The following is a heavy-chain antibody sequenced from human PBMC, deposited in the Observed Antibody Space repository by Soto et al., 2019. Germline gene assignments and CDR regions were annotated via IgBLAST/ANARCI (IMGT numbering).Heavy chain of an antibody. CDR3: ERDVGIVPSPAYYGMDV. D-gene: IGHD1-26*01. CDR1: GYTFTGYY. V-gene: IGHV1-2*04. Sequence: ASVKVSCKASGYTFTGYYMHWVRQAPGQGLEWMGWINPNSGGTNYAQKFQGWVTMTRDTSISTAYMELSRLRSDDTAVYYCERDVGIVPSPAYYGMDVWGQGTTVTVSS. CDR2: INPNSGGT. J-gene: IGHJ6*02.